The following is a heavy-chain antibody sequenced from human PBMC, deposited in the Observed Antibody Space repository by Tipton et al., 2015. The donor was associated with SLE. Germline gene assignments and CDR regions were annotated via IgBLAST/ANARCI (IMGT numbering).Heavy chain of an antibody. V-gene: IGHV4-59*01. CDR1: GGSISSYF. Sequence: GLVKPSETLSLTCNVSGGSISSYFWSWIRQPPGKGLEWIGYIYYSGSTNYNPSLKSRVTISVDTSKNQFSLKLSSVTAADTAVYYCARVPFYYYYYMDVWGKGTTVTVSS. J-gene: IGHJ6*03. CDR3: ARVPFYYYYYMDV. CDR2: IYYSGST.